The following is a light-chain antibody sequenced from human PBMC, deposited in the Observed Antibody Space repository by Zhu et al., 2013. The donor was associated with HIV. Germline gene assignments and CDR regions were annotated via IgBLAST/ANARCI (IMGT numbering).Light chain of an antibody. J-gene: IGLJ2*01. V-gene: IGLV3-1*01. Sequence: YDLIQPPSVSVSPGQTATITCSGDRLGDKFACWYQQKSGQAPVLVIFQDNKRASGIPERFSGSNSGNTATLTISETQAMDEADYYCQAWDSRTAVFGGGTKLTVL. CDR2: QDN. CDR3: QAWDSRTAV. CDR1: RLGDKF.